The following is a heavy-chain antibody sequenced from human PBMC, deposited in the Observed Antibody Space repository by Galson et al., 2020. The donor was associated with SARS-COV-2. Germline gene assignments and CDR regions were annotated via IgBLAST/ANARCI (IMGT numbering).Heavy chain of an antibody. CDR3: ARLHYGEYAPEAFDI. D-gene: IGHD4-17*01. J-gene: IGHJ3*02. Sequence: SETLSLTCAVSGTSISSGSYSWNWIRQPPGKGLEWIGYISHSGGTYYNPSLKSRVTISGDMSKNQFSLRLSSVTAADTAVYYCARLHYGEYAPEAFDIWGPGTRVTVAS. V-gene: IGHV4-30-2*01. CDR2: ISHSGGT. CDR1: GTSISSGSYS.